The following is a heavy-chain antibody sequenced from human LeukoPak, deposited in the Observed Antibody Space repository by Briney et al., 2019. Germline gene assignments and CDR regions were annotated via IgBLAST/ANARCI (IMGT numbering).Heavy chain of an antibody. J-gene: IGHJ4*02. Sequence: PGGSLRLSCAASGFTFTDYSMNWVRQAPGKGLEWVSSMNSDGSHIYHAGSVEGRFTISRDNARNSLYLQMNGLRDEDTAVYYCARSTANSGSYLAFFDYWGQGTLVTVSS. CDR1: GFTFTDYS. D-gene: IGHD1-26*01. V-gene: IGHV3-48*02. CDR3: ARSTANSGSYLAFFDY. CDR2: MNSDGSHI.